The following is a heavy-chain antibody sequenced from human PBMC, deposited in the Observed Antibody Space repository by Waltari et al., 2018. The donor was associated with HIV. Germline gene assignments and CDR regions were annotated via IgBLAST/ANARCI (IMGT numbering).Heavy chain of an antibody. Sequence: EVQLVESGGGFVQPGESLRLSCAASGFPFSTYAMGWVRQAPGKGLEWVSTITPIGGSAYYADSVKGRFTISRDNSKNRLYLQMSRLRLEDTANYYCVKDRPGPWDWNYSLGDWGRGTLVTVSS. CDR3: VKDRPGPWDWNYSLGD. J-gene: IGHJ4*02. CDR2: ITPIGGSA. CDR1: GFPFSTYA. V-gene: IGHV3-23*04. D-gene: IGHD1-7*01.